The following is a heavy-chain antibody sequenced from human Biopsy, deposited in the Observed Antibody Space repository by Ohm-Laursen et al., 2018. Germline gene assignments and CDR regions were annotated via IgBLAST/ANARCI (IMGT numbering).Heavy chain of an antibody. V-gene: IGHV4-38-2*01. D-gene: IGHD6-19*01. Sequence: GTLSLTCVVSGYSISSDYRWGWIRQAPGKTLEWLGNIFKDGNTHYNPSLRSRLIISIDTSKNQFSLMMTSVSGADTAVYFCARVGSGWAPFDKWGPGTLVTVSS. CDR2: IFKDGNT. CDR1: GYSISSDYR. CDR3: ARVGSGWAPFDK. J-gene: IGHJ4*02.